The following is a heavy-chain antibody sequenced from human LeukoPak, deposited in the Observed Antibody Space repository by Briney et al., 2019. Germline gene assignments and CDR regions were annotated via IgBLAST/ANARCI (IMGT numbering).Heavy chain of an antibody. Sequence: KPSETLSLTCTVSGASISSYYWNCIRQPPGKGLEWIGYIYYSGTTSYNPSLKSRVSISVDTSKNQISLKLNSVTAADTAVYYCARDQGEGLDIWGQGTMVTVSS. D-gene: IGHD1-26*01. J-gene: IGHJ3*02. CDR2: IYYSGTT. V-gene: IGHV4-59*01. CDR1: GASISSYY. CDR3: ARDQGEGLDI.